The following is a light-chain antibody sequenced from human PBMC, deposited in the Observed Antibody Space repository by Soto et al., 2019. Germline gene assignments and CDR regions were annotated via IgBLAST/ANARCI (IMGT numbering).Light chain of an antibody. V-gene: IGKV1-5*01. CDR3: QQYNIFWT. CDR2: DVS. Sequence: DIQMTQSPSTLSASVGDRVTITCRASQNINNWIAWYQQKPGKAPKLLIYDVSTLESGVTSRFSGSGSGTEFTLTIRSLQPVDFATYYCQQYNIFWTFGQGTKVDIK. CDR1: QNINNW. J-gene: IGKJ1*01.